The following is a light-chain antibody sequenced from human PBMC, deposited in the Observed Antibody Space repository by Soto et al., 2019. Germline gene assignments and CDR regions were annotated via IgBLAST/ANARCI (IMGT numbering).Light chain of an antibody. J-gene: IGKJ1*01. CDR3: QQYGSTPPT. CDR1: ESVSNNY. V-gene: IGKV3-20*01. CDR2: GAS. Sequence: EIVLTQSPGTLSLSPGERATLSCRASESVSNNYLAWYQRKPGQDPRLLIYGASYRATDIPYRFSGSGSGTDFTLTIARLEAEDFVVYICQQYGSTPPTFGLGTKVEI.